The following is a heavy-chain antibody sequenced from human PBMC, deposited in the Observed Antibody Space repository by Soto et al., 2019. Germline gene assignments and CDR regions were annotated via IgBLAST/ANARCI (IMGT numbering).Heavy chain of an antibody. CDR1: GAAISGYY. D-gene: IGHD1-26*01. Sequence: QVRLQESGPGLVKPSETLSLTCVVSGAAISGYYWSWIRQPPGKGLEWIGFIYYSGSTTNYRPSLKIRVTISLDTSKTIISLRLGSVTAADTAIYYCVRDGRERQFDYWGQGTLVTVSS. V-gene: IGHV4-59*01. J-gene: IGHJ4*02. CDR3: VRDGRERQFDY. CDR2: IYYSGSTT.